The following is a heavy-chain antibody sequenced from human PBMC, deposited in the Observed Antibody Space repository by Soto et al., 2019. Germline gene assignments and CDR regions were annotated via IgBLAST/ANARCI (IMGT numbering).Heavy chain of an antibody. V-gene: IGHV3-33*01. Sequence: QVQLVESGGGVVQPGRSLRLSCAASGFTFSSYGMHWVRQAPGKGLEWVAVIWYDGSNKYYADSVKGRFTISRDNSKNTLYLQMTSLRAEDTAVYYCARDRAATPDYWGQGTLVTVSS. CDR3: ARDRAATPDY. CDR1: GFTFSSYG. CDR2: IWYDGSNK. J-gene: IGHJ4*02. D-gene: IGHD2-15*01.